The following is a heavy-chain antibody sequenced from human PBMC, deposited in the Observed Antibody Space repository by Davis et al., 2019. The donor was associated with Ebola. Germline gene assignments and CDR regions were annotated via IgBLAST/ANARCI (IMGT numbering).Heavy chain of an antibody. J-gene: IGHJ6*02. D-gene: IGHD2-15*01. Sequence: SVKVSCKASGGTFSSYAISWVRQAPGQGLEWMGRIIPILGIANYAQKFQGRVTITADKSTSTAYMELSSLRFEDTAVYYCARDDIVVVVAATSYGMDVWGQGTTVTVSS. V-gene: IGHV1-69*04. CDR2: IIPILGIA. CDR3: ARDDIVVVVAATSYGMDV. CDR1: GGTFSSYA.